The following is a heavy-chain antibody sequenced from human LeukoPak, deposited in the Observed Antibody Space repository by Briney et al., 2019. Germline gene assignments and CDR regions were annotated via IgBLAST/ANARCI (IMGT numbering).Heavy chain of an antibody. CDR1: GYTFTDYF. CDR3: TRDRTISTTGELAH. Sequence: EASVKVSCKASGYTFTDYFLHWVRQAPGQGLEWTGWINPHSGGTNYRQRFQGRVTMTRDTSITTAYMELSSLTSDDTAVYYCTRDRTISTTGELAHWGQGTLITVSS. D-gene: IGHD1-1*01. J-gene: IGHJ5*02. V-gene: IGHV1-2*02. CDR2: INPHSGGT.